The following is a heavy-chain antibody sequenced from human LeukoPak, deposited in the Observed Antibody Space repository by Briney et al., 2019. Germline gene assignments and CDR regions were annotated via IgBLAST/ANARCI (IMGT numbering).Heavy chain of an antibody. CDR3: ARGPRYSFGSAFDY. Sequence: GGSLRLSCAASGFXLSTYWIHWVRQAPGKGLVWLSRVNGDGTTTTYADSVKGRFTISRDNAKNTLYLQMNSLRAEDTAVYYCARGPRYSFGSAFDYWGQGTLVTVSS. CDR1: GFXLSTYW. J-gene: IGHJ4*02. V-gene: IGHV3-74*01. CDR2: VNGDGTTT. D-gene: IGHD5-18*01.